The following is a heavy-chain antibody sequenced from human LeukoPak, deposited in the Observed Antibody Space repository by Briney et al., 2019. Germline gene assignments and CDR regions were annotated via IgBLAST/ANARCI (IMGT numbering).Heavy chain of an antibody. J-gene: IGHJ6*03. D-gene: IGHD5-12*01. CDR2: IRYDGSNK. Sequence: PGGSLRLSCAASEFSFSSYSMNWVRQAPGKGLEWVAFIRYDGSNKYYADSVKGRFTISRDNSKNTLYLQMNSLRAEDTAVYYCAKDFYSGAYYYYMDVWGKGTTVTISS. CDR1: EFSFSSYS. V-gene: IGHV3-30*02. CDR3: AKDFYSGAYYYYMDV.